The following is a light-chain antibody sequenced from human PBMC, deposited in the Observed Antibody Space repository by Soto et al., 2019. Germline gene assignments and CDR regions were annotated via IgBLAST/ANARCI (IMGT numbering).Light chain of an antibody. V-gene: IGLV2-14*01. CDR2: EVT. CDR1: SSDIGGYKY. J-gene: IGLJ1*01. CDR3: SSYTSSGTLYV. Sequence: QSALTQPASVSGSPGQSITISCTGTSSDIGGYKYVSWYQQHPGKAPKLMIYEVTDRPSGVSDRFSGSKSGNTASLTVSGLQAEDEADYSCSSYTSSGTLYVFGTGTKLTVL.